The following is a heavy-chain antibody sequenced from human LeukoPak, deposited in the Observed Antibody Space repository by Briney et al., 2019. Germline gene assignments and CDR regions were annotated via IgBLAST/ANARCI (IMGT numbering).Heavy chain of an antibody. Sequence: GGSLRLSCAASGFTFSSYAMHWVRQAPGKGLEWVAVISYDGSNKYYADSVKGRFTISRDNSKNTLYLQMNSLRAEDTAVYYCARDHSSGWINWFDPWGRGTLVTVSS. CDR2: ISYDGSNK. CDR3: ARDHSSGWINWFDP. J-gene: IGHJ5*02. V-gene: IGHV3-30-3*01. D-gene: IGHD6-19*01. CDR1: GFTFSSYA.